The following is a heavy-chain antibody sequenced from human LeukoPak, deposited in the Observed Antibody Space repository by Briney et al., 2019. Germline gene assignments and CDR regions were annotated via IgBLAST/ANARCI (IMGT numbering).Heavy chain of an antibody. V-gene: IGHV4-39*01. Sequence: AETLSLTCTVSGDSISSRSYYLGWIRQPPGKGLEWIGSIYYYGGPYYNPSLKSRITISVDTSKSQMSLKRGYLTAADTAVYHCARNRTTTGVIERVDVFDFWGQGTIVTVSS. CDR2: IYYYGGP. CDR3: ARNRTTTGVIERVDVFDF. D-gene: IGHD2-8*02. J-gene: IGHJ3*01. CDR1: GDSISSRSYY.